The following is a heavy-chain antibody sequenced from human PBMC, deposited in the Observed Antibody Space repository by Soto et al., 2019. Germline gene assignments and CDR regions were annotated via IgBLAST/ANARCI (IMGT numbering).Heavy chain of an antibody. Sequence: ESGGGLVRPGGSLRLSCAASGFTFTDYYMTWIRQAPGKGLEWVSYISSSSSDIYYADSVKGRLTISRDNAKNSLYLQITGLRPEDTAVYYCARGHYYDTGAYYDHYGLDIWGQGTAVTVSS. CDR2: ISSSSSDI. J-gene: IGHJ6*02. V-gene: IGHV3-11*01. D-gene: IGHD3-22*01. CDR3: ARGHYYDTGAYYDHYGLDI. CDR1: GFTFTDYY.